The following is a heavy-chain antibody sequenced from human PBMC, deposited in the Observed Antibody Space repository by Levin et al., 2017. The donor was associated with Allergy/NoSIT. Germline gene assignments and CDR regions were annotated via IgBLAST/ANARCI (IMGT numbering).Heavy chain of an antibody. V-gene: IGHV3-15*01. CDR2: IKSNSHGGTT. J-gene: IGHJ4*02. D-gene: IGHD2/OR15-2a*01. CDR1: GFTFSDAW. Sequence: GESLKISCSASGFTFSDAWMTWVRQAPGRGLECIGRIKSNSHGGTTDYAAPVKVRFTISRDDSRATLFLQMTSLRSEDTGVYYCTSAPRLVSNNSMCSGYWGQGTLVTVSS. CDR3: TSAPRLVSNNSMCSGY.